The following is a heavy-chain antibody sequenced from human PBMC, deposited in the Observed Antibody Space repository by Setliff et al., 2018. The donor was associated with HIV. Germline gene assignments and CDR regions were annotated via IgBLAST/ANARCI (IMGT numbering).Heavy chain of an antibody. V-gene: IGHV3-49*04. J-gene: IGHJ5*02. CDR2: IGSKTYGGTT. Sequence: LRLSCTTSGFMFGDYAVSWVRQAPGKGLEWVGFIGSKTYGGTTEYAASVKGRFTISRDDSKSVAHLQMNSLKTEDTAVYYCTRHLGYCSGDTCYSYDYDSRGPWFFDPWGQRTLVT. CDR3: TRHLGYCSGDTCYSYDYDSRGPWFFDP. CDR1: GFMFGDYA. D-gene: IGHD2-15*01.